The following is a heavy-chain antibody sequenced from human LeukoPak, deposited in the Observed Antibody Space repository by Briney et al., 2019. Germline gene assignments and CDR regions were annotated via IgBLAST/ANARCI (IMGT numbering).Heavy chain of an antibody. D-gene: IGHD3-3*01. Sequence: SLRPSCAASGFTFNSYATSCVRHAPREGLWCVSAIIITVGTPSYAVSVTARFTISRDNSKNTLFLQINSLRVEDTAAYYCAKDGVPYWSGSLYYFDYWGQGALVTVSS. CDR1: GFTFNSYA. J-gene: IGHJ4*02. CDR2: IIITVGTP. V-gene: IGHV3-23*01. CDR3: AKDGVPYWSGSLYYFDY.